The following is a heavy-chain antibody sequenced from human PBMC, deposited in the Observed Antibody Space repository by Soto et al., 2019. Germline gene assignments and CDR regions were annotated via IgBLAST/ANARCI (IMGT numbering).Heavy chain of an antibody. Sequence: SETLSLTCTVSGGSISSGGYYWSWIRQHPGKGLEWIGYIYYSGTTYYNPSLKSRVTISVDTSKNQFSLKLSSVSAADTALYYCARCSLVVVPAPGFDPWGRGALVTVSS. J-gene: IGHJ5*02. CDR1: GGSISSGGYY. CDR2: IYYSGTT. V-gene: IGHV4-31*03. D-gene: IGHD2-2*01. CDR3: ARCSLVVVPAPGFDP.